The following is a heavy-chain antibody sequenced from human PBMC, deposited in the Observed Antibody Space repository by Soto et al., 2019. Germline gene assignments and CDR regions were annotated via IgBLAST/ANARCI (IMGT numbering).Heavy chain of an antibody. CDR3: TTDCSGGSCYSTY. CDR1: GFTFSNSW. Sequence: PGGSLRLSCAASGFTFSNSWMNWVRQAPGKGLEWVGRIKSKTDGGTTDYAAPVKGRFTISRDDSKNTLYLQMNSLKTEDTAVYYCTTDCSGGSCYSTYWGQGTLVTVSS. J-gene: IGHJ4*02. D-gene: IGHD2-15*01. CDR2: IKSKTDGGTT. V-gene: IGHV3-15*07.